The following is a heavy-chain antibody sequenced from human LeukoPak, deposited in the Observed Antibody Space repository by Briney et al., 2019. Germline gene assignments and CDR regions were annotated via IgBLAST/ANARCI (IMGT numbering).Heavy chain of an antibody. CDR3: ARVARLWFGEYNWFDP. V-gene: IGHV1-18*01. J-gene: IGHJ5*02. CDR2: ISAYNGNT. Sequence: ASVKVSCKASGYTFTSYGISWVRQAPGQGLEWMGWISAYNGNTNYAQKLQGRVTMTTDTSTSTAYMELRSLRSDDTAVYYCARVARLWFGEYNWFDPWGQGTLVTVSS. D-gene: IGHD3-10*01. CDR1: GYTFTSYG.